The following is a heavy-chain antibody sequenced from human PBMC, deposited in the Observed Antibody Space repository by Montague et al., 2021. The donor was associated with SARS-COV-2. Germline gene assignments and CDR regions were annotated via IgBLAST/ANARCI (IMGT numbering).Heavy chain of an antibody. J-gene: IGHJ4*02. V-gene: IGHV4-59*13. D-gene: IGHD5-12*01. Sequence: SETLSLTCTVSGGSITSNYWSWIRQPPGKRLEWIGYINHSGSTSSNPSFRSRVTISVDTSQNQFSLKLSSVTAADTAVYYCARSRSLGSGLSCPSLYFDDWGQGTLVTVTP. CDR2: INHSGST. CDR3: ARSRSLGSGLSCPSLYFDD. CDR1: GGSITSNY.